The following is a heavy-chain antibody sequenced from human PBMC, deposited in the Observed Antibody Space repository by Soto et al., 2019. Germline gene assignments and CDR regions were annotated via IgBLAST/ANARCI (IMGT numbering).Heavy chain of an antibody. J-gene: IGHJ3*02. CDR3: ARPPDVDAFDI. CDR1: GFTFSSYW. V-gene: IGHV3-7*01. Sequence: GGSLRLSCAASGFTFSSYWMSWVRQAPGKGLEWVANIKQDGSEKYYVDSVKGRFTISRDKAKNSLYLQMNSLRAEDTAVYYCARPPDVDAFDIWGQGTMVTVSS. CDR2: IKQDGSEK.